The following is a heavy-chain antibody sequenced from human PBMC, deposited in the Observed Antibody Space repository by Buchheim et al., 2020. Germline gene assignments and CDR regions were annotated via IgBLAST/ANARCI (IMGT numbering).Heavy chain of an antibody. J-gene: IGHJ5*02. Sequence: QVQLQESGPGLVKPSETLSLTCSVSGVSVNSGSYYWSWIRQPPGKGLEWIGYISYSGSTKFNPSLKSRVTTSIDTTKKQFSLELSSVTAADTAVYYCARPPVAGKVSWFDPWGQGIL. D-gene: IGHD6-19*01. CDR3: ARPPVAGKVSWFDP. CDR1: GVSVNSGSYY. V-gene: IGHV4-61*01. CDR2: ISYSGST.